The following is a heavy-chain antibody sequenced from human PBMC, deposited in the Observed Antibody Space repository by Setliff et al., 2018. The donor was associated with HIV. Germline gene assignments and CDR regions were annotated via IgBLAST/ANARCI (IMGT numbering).Heavy chain of an antibody. V-gene: IGHV3-7*03. Sequence: GGSLRLSCAASGFTFSSAWMGWVRQAPAKGLEWVANISPDGSVTYYVDSVKGRFTISRDNSKNTLFLQMNSLRPEDTATYYCVRDPIEGYPDYFDYWGQGTLGTVSS. CDR2: ISPDGSVT. CDR1: GFTFSSAW. CDR3: VRDPIEGYPDYFDY. J-gene: IGHJ4*02. D-gene: IGHD1-26*01.